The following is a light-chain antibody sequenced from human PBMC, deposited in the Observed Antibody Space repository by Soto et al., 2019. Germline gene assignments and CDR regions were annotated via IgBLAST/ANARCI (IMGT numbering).Light chain of an antibody. CDR1: GSDVGEYNY. V-gene: IGLV2-14*01. J-gene: IGLJ1*01. Sequence: QSFLTEPTSLSGSLGQSITISCTGTGSDVGEYNYVSWYQQHPGKAPKLMIYEVRNRPSGVSNRFSGSKSGNTASLTIAGLQAEDEADYYCSSYTSTSTLYVFGTGTKVTVL. CDR2: EVR. CDR3: SSYTSTSTLYV.